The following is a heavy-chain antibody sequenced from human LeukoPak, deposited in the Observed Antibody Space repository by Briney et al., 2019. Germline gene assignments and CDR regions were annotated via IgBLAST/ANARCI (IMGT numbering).Heavy chain of an antibody. CDR3: ATDTIALAARD. J-gene: IGHJ4*02. CDR1: GYSISSGYY. V-gene: IGHV4-38-2*02. Sequence: SSETLSLTCTVSGYSISSGYYWGWIRQPPGKGLEWIGTIYHSGSTYYNPSLKSRVTISVDTSKNQFSLKLSSVTAADTAVYFCATDTIALAARDWGQGILVTVSS. CDR2: IYHSGST. D-gene: IGHD6-19*01.